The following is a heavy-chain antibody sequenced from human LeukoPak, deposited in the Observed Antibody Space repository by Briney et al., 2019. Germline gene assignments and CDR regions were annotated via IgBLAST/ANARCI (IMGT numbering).Heavy chain of an antibody. CDR1: GFTFSSFW. J-gene: IGHJ6*02. V-gene: IGHV3-74*01. CDR2: ITSDGSRT. CDR3: ARDVPATGYGMDV. Sequence: HPGGSLRLSCAASGFTFSSFWMHWVRRAPGKGLVWVSVITSDGSRTTHADSVKGRFTISRDNAKNTLYLQMNSLRAEDTAVYYCARDVPATGYGMDVWGQGTTVTVSS. D-gene: IGHD2-2*01.